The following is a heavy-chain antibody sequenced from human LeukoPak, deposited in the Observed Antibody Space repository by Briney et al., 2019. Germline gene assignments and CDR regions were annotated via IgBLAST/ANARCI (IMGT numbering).Heavy chain of an antibody. CDR3: ARVSHSWIQDY. Sequence: GGSLRLSCAASGFTFSSYAMHWVRQAPGKGLEWVAVISYDGSNKYYADSVKGRFTISRDNSKNTLYLQMNSLRAEDTAVYYCARVSHSWIQDYWGEGGLVTVSS. V-gene: IGHV3-30-3*01. CDR2: ISYDGSNK. CDR1: GFTFSSYA. D-gene: IGHD5-12*01. J-gene: IGHJ4*02.